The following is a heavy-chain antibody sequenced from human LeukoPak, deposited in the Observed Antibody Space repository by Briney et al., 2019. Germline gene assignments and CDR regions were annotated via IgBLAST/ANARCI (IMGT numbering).Heavy chain of an antibody. CDR2: IKEDGSDK. V-gene: IGHV3-7*05. CDR3: ARDTGYNTFDY. Sequence: GGSLRLSCAASGFTFSSYAMHWVRQAPGKGLEWVANIKEDGSDKYYVDSVKGRFTISRDNAKNSQYLQMNSLRAEDTAVYYCARDTGYNTFDYWGQGTLVTVSS. CDR1: GFTFSSYA. D-gene: IGHD5-24*01. J-gene: IGHJ4*02.